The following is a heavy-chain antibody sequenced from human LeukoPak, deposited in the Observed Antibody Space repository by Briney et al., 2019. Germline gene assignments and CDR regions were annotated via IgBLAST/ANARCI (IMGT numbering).Heavy chain of an antibody. J-gene: IGHJ4*02. Sequence: SETLSLTCAVHGGSFSGYYWSWIRQPPGKGLEWIGEINHSGSTNYNPSLKSRVTISVDTSKNQFSLKLSSVTAADTAVYYCARNWGGSYYGPHFDYWGQGTLVTVSS. CDR3: ARNWGGSYYGPHFDY. V-gene: IGHV4-34*01. CDR1: GGSFSGYY. CDR2: INHSGST. D-gene: IGHD1-26*01.